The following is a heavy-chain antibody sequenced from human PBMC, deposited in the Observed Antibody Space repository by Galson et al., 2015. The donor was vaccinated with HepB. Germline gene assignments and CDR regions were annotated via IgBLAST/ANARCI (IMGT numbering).Heavy chain of an antibody. CDR3: ARTGGYCSGGRCFPWGY. J-gene: IGHJ4*02. Sequence: SLRLSCAAPGFTFSSSWMTWVRQAPGKGLEWVANIREDGVEKHYVDSLKGRFTISRDNTKNSLYLQMNSLRVEDTAVYYCARTGGYCSGGRCFPWGYWGQGTLVIVSS. CDR1: GFTFSSSW. D-gene: IGHD2-15*01. V-gene: IGHV3-7*01. CDR2: IREDGVEK.